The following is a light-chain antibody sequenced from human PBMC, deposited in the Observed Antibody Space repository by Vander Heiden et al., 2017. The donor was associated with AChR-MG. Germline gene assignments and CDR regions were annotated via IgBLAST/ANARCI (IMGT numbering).Light chain of an antibody. J-gene: IGLJ2*01. V-gene: IGLV3-1*01. CDR2: QDS. Sequence: SYELTQPPSVSVPPGPTASITCSGAKLGDKYACWYQQKPGQSPVLVIYQDSKRPSGIPERFSGSNSGNTATLTISGTQAMDEADYYCQAWDSSTAVFGGGTKLTVL. CDR1: KLGDKY. CDR3: QAWDSSTAV.